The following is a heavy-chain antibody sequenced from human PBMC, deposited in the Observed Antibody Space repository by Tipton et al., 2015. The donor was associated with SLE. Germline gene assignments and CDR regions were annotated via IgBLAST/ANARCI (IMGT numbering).Heavy chain of an antibody. CDR1: GFIVSSSY. CDR3: ARDPGQVYYNGLDV. J-gene: IGHJ6*02. Sequence: GSLRLSCAASGFIVSSSYMNWVRQAPGKGLEWVSVIYSGGSTYYADSVKGRFTISRDNSKNTLYLQMNSLRAEDTAVYFCARDPGQVYYNGLDVWGQGTTVTVSS. V-gene: IGHV3-53*05. CDR2: IYSGGST.